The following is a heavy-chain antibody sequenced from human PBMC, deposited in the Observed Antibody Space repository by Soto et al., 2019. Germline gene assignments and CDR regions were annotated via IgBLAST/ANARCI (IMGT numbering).Heavy chain of an antibody. V-gene: IGHV3-9*01. Sequence: GGSLRLSCAASGFTFDDYAMHWVRQAPGKGLEWVSGISWNSGSIGYADSVKGRFTISRDNAKNSLYLQMNSLRAEDTDLYYCAKPKGTTAAGTYSDYWGQGTLVTVSS. CDR1: GFTFDDYA. J-gene: IGHJ4*02. D-gene: IGHD6-13*01. CDR2: ISWNSGSI. CDR3: AKPKGTTAAGTYSDY.